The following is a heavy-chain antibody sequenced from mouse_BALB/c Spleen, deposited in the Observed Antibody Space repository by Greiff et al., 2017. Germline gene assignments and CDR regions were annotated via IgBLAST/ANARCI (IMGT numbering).Heavy chain of an antibody. Sequence: VQGVESGPGLVQPSQSLSITCTVSGFSLTSYGVHWVRQSPGKGLEWLGVIWSGGSTDYNAAFISRLSISKDNSKSQVFFKMNSLQADDTAIYYCARKTDYYGSPYAMDYWGQGTSVTVSS. J-gene: IGHJ4*01. CDR3: ARKTDYYGSPYAMDY. D-gene: IGHD1-1*01. CDR1: GFSLTSYG. V-gene: IGHV2-4-1*01. CDR2: IWSGGST.